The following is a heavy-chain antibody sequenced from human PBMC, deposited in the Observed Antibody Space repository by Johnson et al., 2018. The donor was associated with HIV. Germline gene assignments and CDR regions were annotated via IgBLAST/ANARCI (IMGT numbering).Heavy chain of an antibody. Sequence: QVLLVESGGGVVQPGGSLRLSCAAPGLTFSSYGMHWVRQAPGKGLEWVAFIHYDGSNKYYVESVKGRFTISRDNSKNTLYLQMNSLRAEDTALYYCARDHLTGNYAFDIWGQGTMVTVSS. J-gene: IGHJ3*02. D-gene: IGHD7-27*01. CDR3: ARDHLTGNYAFDI. CDR1: GLTFSSYG. V-gene: IGHV3-30*02. CDR2: IHYDGSNK.